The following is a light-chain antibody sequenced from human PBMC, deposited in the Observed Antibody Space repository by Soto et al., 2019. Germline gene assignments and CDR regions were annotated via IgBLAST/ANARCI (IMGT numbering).Light chain of an antibody. CDR2: DVS. CDR3: SSYTSSRTFYV. V-gene: IGLV2-14*01. CDR1: SSDVCGYNY. Sequence: QSVLTQPASVSGSPGQSITISCTGTSSDVCGYNYVSWYQQHPGKAPKLMIYDVSNRPSGVSNRFSGSKSGNTASLTISGLQAEDEADYYCSSYTSSRTFYVFGPGTNVTV. J-gene: IGLJ1*01.